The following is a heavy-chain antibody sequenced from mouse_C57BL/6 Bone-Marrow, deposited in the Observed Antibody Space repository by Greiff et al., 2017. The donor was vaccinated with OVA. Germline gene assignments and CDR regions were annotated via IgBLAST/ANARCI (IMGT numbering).Heavy chain of an antibody. V-gene: IGHV14-4*01. Sequence: EVQLQQSGAELVRPGASVKLSCTASGFNIKDDYMHWVKQRPEQGLEWIGWIDPENGDTEYASKFQGKATITADTSSNTAYLQLSSLTSEDTAVYYCTSRSRLDSAFAYWGQGTLVTVSA. CDR1: GFNIKDDY. CDR2: IDPENGDT. CDR3: TSRSRLDSAFAY. J-gene: IGHJ3*01. D-gene: IGHD3-2*01.